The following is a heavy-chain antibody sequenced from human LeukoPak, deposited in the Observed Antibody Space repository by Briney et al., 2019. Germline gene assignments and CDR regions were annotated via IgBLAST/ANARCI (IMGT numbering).Heavy chain of an antibody. CDR3: ARDEPFDP. CDR2: IYYSGST. Sequence: SETLSLTCTVSGGSISSYYWSWIRQPPGKGLEWIGYIYYSGSTNYNPSLKSRVTISVDTSKNQFSLKLSSVTAADTAVYYCARDEPFDPWGQGTLVTVSS. V-gene: IGHV4-59*12. CDR1: GGSISSYY. D-gene: IGHD1-14*01. J-gene: IGHJ5*02.